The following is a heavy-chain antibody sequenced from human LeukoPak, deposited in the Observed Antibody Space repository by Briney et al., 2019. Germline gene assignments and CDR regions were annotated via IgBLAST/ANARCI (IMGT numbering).Heavy chain of an antibody. Sequence: GGSLRLSCAASGFIFSNYWMHWVRQAPGKGLVWVSHINTDGSSTNYADSVKGRFTISRDNAKNTLYLHMSSLRAEDTAVYYCARKGGVAARTYYYYYMDVWGKGTTVTVSS. V-gene: IGHV3-74*01. D-gene: IGHD6-6*01. CDR1: GFIFSNYW. CDR3: ARKGGVAARTYYYYYMDV. CDR2: INTDGSST. J-gene: IGHJ6*03.